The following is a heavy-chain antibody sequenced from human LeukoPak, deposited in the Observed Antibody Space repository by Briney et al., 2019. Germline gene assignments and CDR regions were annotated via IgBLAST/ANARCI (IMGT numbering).Heavy chain of an antibody. Sequence: GGSLRLSCAVSGFTLSSNWMHWLRHVPGKGLKWVSRIDDVGSGTSYADSVKGRFTISRDNSKNSLYLQMNSLRAEDTALYYCGKDVLAGGLDVWGQGTTVTVSS. CDR1: GFTLSSNW. V-gene: IGHV3-74*01. J-gene: IGHJ6*02. CDR3: GKDVLAGGLDV. CDR2: IDDVGSGT.